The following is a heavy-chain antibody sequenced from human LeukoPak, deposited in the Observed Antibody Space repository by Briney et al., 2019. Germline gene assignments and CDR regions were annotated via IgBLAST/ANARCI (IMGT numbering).Heavy chain of an antibody. D-gene: IGHD2-2*01. CDR3: ARDRGPADIVVVPAASDY. J-gene: IGHJ4*02. Sequence: GGSLRPSCAASGFTFSSYSMNWVRQAPGKGLEWVSSISSSSSYIYYADSVKGRFTISRGNAKNSLYLQMNSLRAEDTAVYYCARDRGPADIVVVPAASDYWGQGTLVTVSS. V-gene: IGHV3-21*01. CDR2: ISSSSSYI. CDR1: GFTFSSYS.